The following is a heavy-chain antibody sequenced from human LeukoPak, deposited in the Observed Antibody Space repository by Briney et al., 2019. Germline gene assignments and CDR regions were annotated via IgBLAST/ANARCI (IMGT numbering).Heavy chain of an antibody. Sequence: GGSLRLSCAASGFIFTNYALSWVRQAPGKGLEWVSTISGTGGETHYADSVKGRNTLSRDNSKNTLYLQMNSLRAEDTAVYYCASHVVVTAPYYYGMDVWGQGTTVTVSS. D-gene: IGHD2-21*02. J-gene: IGHJ6*02. CDR1: GFIFTNYA. CDR3: ASHVVVTAPYYYGMDV. CDR2: ISGTGGET. V-gene: IGHV3-23*01.